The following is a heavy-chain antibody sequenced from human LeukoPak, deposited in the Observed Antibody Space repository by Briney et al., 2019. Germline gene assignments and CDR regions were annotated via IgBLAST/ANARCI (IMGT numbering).Heavy chain of an antibody. CDR2: ISSGSSYI. D-gene: IGHD3-10*01. CDR3: ARVGAKGGWYFDL. J-gene: IGHJ2*01. CDR1: GFTFRSYG. Sequence: GGSLTLSCAVSGFTFRSYGMNWVRQAPGKGLEWVSSISSGSSYIYYADSVKGRFTISRHNAKNSLHLQMNSQRADDTAVYYCARVGAKGGWYFDLWGRGTLVTVSS. V-gene: IGHV3-21*01.